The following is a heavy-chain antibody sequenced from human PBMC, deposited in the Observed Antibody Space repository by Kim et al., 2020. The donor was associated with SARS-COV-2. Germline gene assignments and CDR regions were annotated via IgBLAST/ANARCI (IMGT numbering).Heavy chain of an antibody. Sequence: AQKFQGRVTITADESTRTAYMGLSSLRSEDTAVYYCARRNSSGWYWYFDLWGRGTLVTVSS. V-gene: IGHV1-69*01. D-gene: IGHD6-19*01. J-gene: IGHJ2*01. CDR3: ARRNSSGWYWYFDL.